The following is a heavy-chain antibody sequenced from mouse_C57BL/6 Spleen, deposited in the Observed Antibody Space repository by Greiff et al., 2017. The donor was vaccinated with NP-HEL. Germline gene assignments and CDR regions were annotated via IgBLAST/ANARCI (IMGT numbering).Heavy chain of an antibody. J-gene: IGHJ4*01. Sequence: QVQLQQPGAELVKPGASVKMSCKASGYTFTSYWITWVKQRPGQGLEWIGDIYPGSGSTNYNEKFKSKATLTVDTSSSTAYMQLSSLTSEDSAVYYCARREGYYGSSYYAMDYWGQGTSVTVSS. CDR3: ARREGYYGSSYYAMDY. CDR1: GYTFTSYW. V-gene: IGHV1-55*01. D-gene: IGHD1-1*01. CDR2: IYPGSGST.